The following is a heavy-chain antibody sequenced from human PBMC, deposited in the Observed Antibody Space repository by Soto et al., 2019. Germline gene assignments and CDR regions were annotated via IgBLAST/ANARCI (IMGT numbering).Heavy chain of an antibody. CDR2: IKQDGNEK. CDR1: GFTFSAYW. J-gene: IGHJ4*02. D-gene: IGHD6-25*01. Sequence: EVQLVESGGGLVQPGGSLRLSCAASGFTFSAYWMSWVRQAPGKGLEWVANIKQDGNEKYYVDSVNGRFIISRDDAKNSLFLQLNSLRVEDTAVYYCAREKRADGYFDYWGQGTLVTVSS. CDR3: AREKRADGYFDY. V-gene: IGHV3-7*01.